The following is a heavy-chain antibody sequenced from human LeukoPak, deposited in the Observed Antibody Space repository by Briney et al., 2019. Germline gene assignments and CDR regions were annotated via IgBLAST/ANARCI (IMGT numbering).Heavy chain of an antibody. V-gene: IGHV3-11*06. CDR3: AGAGRYCSSTSCSIPDY. CDR1: GFTFSDYY. D-gene: IGHD2-2*01. CDR2: ISSSSSYT. J-gene: IGHJ4*02. Sequence: GGSLRLSCAASGFTFSDYYMSWIRQAPGKGLEGVSYISSSSSYTNYADSVKGRFTISRDNAKNSLYLQMNSLRAEDTAVYYCAGAGRYCSSTSCSIPDYWGQGTLVTVSS.